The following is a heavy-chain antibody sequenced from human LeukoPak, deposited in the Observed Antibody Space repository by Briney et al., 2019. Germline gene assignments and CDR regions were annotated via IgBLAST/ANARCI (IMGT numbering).Heavy chain of an antibody. J-gene: IGHJ5*02. V-gene: IGHV4-30-2*01. CDR3: ARSPLAFYDSSGYPRVWFDP. Sequence: SQTLSLTCTVSGDSISSGCYSWIWIRQPPGKGLEWIGYIYHIGYISQSGNIYQNPSLKSRVTISLDTSRNQFSLKLSSVTAADTAVYYCARSPLAFYDSSGYPRVWFDPWGQGTLVTVSS. CDR1: GDSISSGCYS. D-gene: IGHD3-22*01. CDR2: ISQSGNI.